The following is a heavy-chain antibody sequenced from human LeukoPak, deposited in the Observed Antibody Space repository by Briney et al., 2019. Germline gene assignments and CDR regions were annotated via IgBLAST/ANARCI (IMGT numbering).Heavy chain of an antibody. V-gene: IGHV3-9*01. D-gene: IGHD1-1*01. J-gene: IGHJ4*02. CDR1: GFTFDDYA. Sequence: HPGRSLRLSCAASGFTFDDYAMHWVRQAPGKGLEWVSGISWSSGSIGYADSVKGRFTISRDNAKNSLYLQMNSLRAEDTALYYCARDSAFAAEVGKLEVDYWGQGTLVTVSS. CDR3: ARDSAFAAEVGKLEVDY. CDR2: ISWSSGSI.